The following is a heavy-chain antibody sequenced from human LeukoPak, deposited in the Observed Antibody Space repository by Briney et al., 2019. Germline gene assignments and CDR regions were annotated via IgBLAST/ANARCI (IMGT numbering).Heavy chain of an antibody. D-gene: IGHD1-26*01. CDR2: IIPIFGTA. J-gene: IGHJ6*03. V-gene: IGHV1-69*05. Sequence: RASVKVSCKASGGTFSRYAISWVRQAPGQGLEWMGGIIPIFGTANYAQKFQGRVTITTDESTSTAYMELSRLRSEDTAVYYCAGGEVGATRDYYYMDVWGKGTTVTVSS. CDR1: GGTFSRYA. CDR3: AGGEVGATRDYYYMDV.